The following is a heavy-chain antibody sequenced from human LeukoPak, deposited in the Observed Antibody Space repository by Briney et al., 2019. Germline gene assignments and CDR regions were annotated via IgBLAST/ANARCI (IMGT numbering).Heavy chain of an antibody. D-gene: IGHD1-26*01. V-gene: IGHV3-23*01. CDR3: ARAAGEFRSGSYYQRLDY. CDR2: ISGSGSGGST. Sequence: GGSLRLSCAASGFTFSSYGMTWVRQAPGKGLEWVSAISGSGSGGSTYYADSVKGRFTISRDNAKNSLYLQMNSLRAEDTAVYYCARAAGEFRSGSYYQRLDYWGQGTLVTVSS. CDR1: GFTFSSYG. J-gene: IGHJ4*02.